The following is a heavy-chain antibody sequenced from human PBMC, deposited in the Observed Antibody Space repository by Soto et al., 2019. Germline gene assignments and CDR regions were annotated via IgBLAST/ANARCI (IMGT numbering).Heavy chain of an antibody. Sequence: SETLSLTCAVSGYSISSGYYWGWIRQPPGKGLEWIGSIYHSGSTYYNPSLKSRVTISVDTSKNQFSLKLSSVTAADTAVYYCARGGGYGGNSDAFDIWGQGTTVTVSS. D-gene: IGHD4-17*01. CDR1: GYSISSGYY. CDR2: IYHSGST. J-gene: IGHJ3*02. V-gene: IGHV4-38-2*01. CDR3: ARGGGYGGNSDAFDI.